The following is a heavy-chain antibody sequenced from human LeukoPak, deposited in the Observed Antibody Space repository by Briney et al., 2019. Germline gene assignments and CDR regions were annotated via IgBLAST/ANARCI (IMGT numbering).Heavy chain of an antibody. CDR3: ARDKDDYVWGSYRW. CDR1: GYSLSSVYY. J-gene: IGHJ4*02. D-gene: IGHD3-16*01. CDR2: IYHTGST. V-gene: IGHV4-38-2*01. Sequence: SQTLSLTCAVSGYSLSSVYYWGWVRQAPGKGREGIGRIYHTGSTDYNPSLESRLTIPVDMSKKQFSRNVRSVTAADTAVYYCARDKDDYVWGSYRWWGQGMLVTVSS.